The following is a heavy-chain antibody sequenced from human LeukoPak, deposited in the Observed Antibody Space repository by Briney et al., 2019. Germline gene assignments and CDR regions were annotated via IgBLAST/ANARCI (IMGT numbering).Heavy chain of an antibody. CDR2: IYLGDSDP. CDR1: GYSFSTYW. CDR3: ARSKGWLRSFDI. J-gene: IGHJ3*02. V-gene: IGHV5-51*01. D-gene: IGHD5-12*01. Sequence: GESLKISCQGSGYSFSTYWIGWVRQMPGKGLEWMGIIYLGDSDPRYSTTFQGQVTISVDKSITTAYLQWSSLKASDTAMYYCARSKGWLRSFDIWGQGTMVTVSS.